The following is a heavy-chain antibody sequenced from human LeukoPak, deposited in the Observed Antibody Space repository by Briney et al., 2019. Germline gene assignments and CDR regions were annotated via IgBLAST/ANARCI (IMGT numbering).Heavy chain of an antibody. J-gene: IGHJ2*01. CDR3: ARDAATIGTYWYFDL. V-gene: IGHV3-23*01. D-gene: IGHD1-1*01. Sequence: PGGSLRLSCAASGFTFSSYAMSWVRQPPGKGLECVSSISGSGGSTYHADSVRGRFTISRDNAKNTLFLQMDSLRDEDTAVYYCARDAATIGTYWYFDLWGRGTLVTVSS. CDR2: ISGSGGST. CDR1: GFTFSSYA.